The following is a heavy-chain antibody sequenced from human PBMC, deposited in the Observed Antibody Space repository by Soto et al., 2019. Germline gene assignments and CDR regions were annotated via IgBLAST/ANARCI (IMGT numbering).Heavy chain of an antibody. CDR2: INPSGGST. Sequence: ASVKVSCKASGGTFSSYAISWVRQAPGQGLEWMGIINPSGGSTSYAQKFQGRVTMTRDTSTSTVYMELSSLRSEDTAVYYCARAVEMATTHFDYWGQGTLVTVSS. CDR1: GGTFSSYA. V-gene: IGHV1-46*01. CDR3: ARAVEMATTHFDY. D-gene: IGHD5-12*01. J-gene: IGHJ4*02.